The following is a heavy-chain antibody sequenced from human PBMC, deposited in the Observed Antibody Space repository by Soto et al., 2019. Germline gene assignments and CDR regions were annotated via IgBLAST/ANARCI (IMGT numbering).Heavy chain of an antibody. D-gene: IGHD6-25*01. CDR1: GDSIISDKW. Sequence: QVQLQESGPGLVKPSGTLSLTCAVSGDSIISDKWWSWVRQAPGKGLEWIGEIHHGGNSKYNPSLTSRVIISVDRSKNQCSLNLTSVTDADTAVYYCARGESQQQRDYWGQGTLVTVSS. CDR3: ARGESQQQRDY. V-gene: IGHV4-4*02. CDR2: IHHGGNS. J-gene: IGHJ4*02.